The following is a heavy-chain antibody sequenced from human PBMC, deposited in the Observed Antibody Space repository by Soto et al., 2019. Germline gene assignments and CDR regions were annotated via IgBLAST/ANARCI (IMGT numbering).Heavy chain of an antibody. J-gene: IGHJ4*02. CDR2: ISYDGSNK. CDR1: GFTFSSYG. Sequence: QVQLVESGGGVVQPGRSLRLSCAASGFTFSSYGMHWVRQAPGKGLEWVAVISYDGSNKYYADSVKGRFTISRDNSKNTLYLQMNSLRAEDTAVYYCAKAMGYSSSWYSGPFDYWGQGTLVTVSS. V-gene: IGHV3-30*18. D-gene: IGHD6-13*01. CDR3: AKAMGYSSSWYSGPFDY.